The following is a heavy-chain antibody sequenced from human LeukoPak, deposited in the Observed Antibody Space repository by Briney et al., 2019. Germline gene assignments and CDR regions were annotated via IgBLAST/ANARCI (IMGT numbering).Heavy chain of an antibody. CDR3: ARVSGTYYDFWSGYLIWFDP. Sequence: GGSLRLSCAASGFTFSRYSMNWVRQAPGKGLEWVSSISISSNYIYYTDSVKGRCTISRDNGKNSLYLQMNSLRAEDTAVYYCARVSGTYYDFWSGYLIWFDPWGQGTLVTVSS. CDR1: GFTFSRYS. J-gene: IGHJ5*02. CDR2: ISISSNYI. D-gene: IGHD3-3*01. V-gene: IGHV3-21*01.